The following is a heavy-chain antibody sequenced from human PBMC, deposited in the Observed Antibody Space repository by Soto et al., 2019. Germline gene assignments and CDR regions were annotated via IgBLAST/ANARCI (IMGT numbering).Heavy chain of an antibody. Sequence: GGSLRLSCVASGFTFSSYAMSWVRQAPGKGLEWVSAISGSGGSTYYADSVKGRFTISRDNSKNTLYLQMNSLRAEDTAVYYCAKAAYCSSTSCSNWFDPWGQGTLVTVSS. CDR3: AKAAYCSSTSCSNWFDP. V-gene: IGHV3-23*01. CDR1: GFTFSSYA. D-gene: IGHD2-2*01. CDR2: ISGSGGST. J-gene: IGHJ5*02.